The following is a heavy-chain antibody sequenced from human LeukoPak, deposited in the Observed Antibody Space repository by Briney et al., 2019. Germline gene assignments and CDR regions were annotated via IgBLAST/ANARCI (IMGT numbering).Heavy chain of an antibody. CDR3: ARAPNYGGAFDI. Sequence: GGSLRLSCAASGFTVSSNYMSWARQAPGKGLEWVSVIYTGGTTYYADSVKGRFTISRDNSKNTLYLQMDSLRAEDTAVYYCARAPNYGGAFDIWGQGTMVTVSS. J-gene: IGHJ3*02. CDR2: IYTGGTT. D-gene: IGHD3-10*01. CDR1: GFTVSSNY. V-gene: IGHV3-66*01.